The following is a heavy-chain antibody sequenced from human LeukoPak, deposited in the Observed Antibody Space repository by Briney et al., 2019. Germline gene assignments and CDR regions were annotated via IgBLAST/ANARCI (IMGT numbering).Heavy chain of an antibody. V-gene: IGHV3-7*05. CDR3: ARVARFVTAWHGVREY. CDR2: IKQDGSQI. CDR1: GFTFSDYW. J-gene: IGHJ4*02. Sequence: PGGSLRLSCAASGFTFSDYWMTWVRQAPGKGLEWVANIKQDGSQIYYVGSVNGRLTISRDNAKSSLSLQMNTLRADDTAVYYCARVARFVTAWHGVREYWGQGTLVTVSS. D-gene: IGHD3-10*01.